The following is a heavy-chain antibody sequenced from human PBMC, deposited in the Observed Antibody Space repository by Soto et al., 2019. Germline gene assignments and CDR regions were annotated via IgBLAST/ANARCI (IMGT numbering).Heavy chain of an antibody. CDR3: AASVLVGATTYYYDYGMDG. Sequence: GASEKVSCTASGFTFTSSAVQWVRQARGQRLERLGWIVVGSGNTNYAQKFQERDTITRDMSTSTAYMELSRLRSEDTAVYYCAASVLVGATTYYYDYGMDGWG. D-gene: IGHD1-26*01. CDR1: GFTFTSSA. V-gene: IGHV1-58*01. CDR2: IVVGSGNT. J-gene: IGHJ6*01.